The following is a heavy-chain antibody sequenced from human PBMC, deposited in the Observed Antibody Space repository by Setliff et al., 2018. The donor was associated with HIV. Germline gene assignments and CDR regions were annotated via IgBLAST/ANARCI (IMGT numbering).Heavy chain of an antibody. J-gene: IGHJ3*02. V-gene: IGHV1-46*01. D-gene: IGHD3-22*01. CDR3: ARDTRPYYYDSSGYLDAFDM. Sequence: ASVKVSCKASGYTFTNFYMHWVRQAPGQGLEWMGIINPGGGNTRYAQRFQGRVSMTRDTSTSTVYMELSSLRSDDTAVYYCARDTRPYYYDSSGYLDAFDMWGQGTMVTVSS. CDR2: INPGGGNT. CDR1: GYTFTNFY.